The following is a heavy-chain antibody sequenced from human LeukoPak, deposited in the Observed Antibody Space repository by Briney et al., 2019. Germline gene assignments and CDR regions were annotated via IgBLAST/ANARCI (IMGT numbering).Heavy chain of an antibody. D-gene: IGHD2-15*01. Sequence: PGGSLRLSCAASGFTVSSNYMSWVRQAPGKGLEWVSVIYSGGSTYCADSVKGRFTLSRDNSKNTLYLQMNSLRAEDTAVYYCARRGEGSRSYVFDIWGQGTMVTVSS. J-gene: IGHJ3*02. CDR1: GFTVSSNY. V-gene: IGHV3-53*01. CDR2: IYSGGST. CDR3: ARRGEGSRSYVFDI.